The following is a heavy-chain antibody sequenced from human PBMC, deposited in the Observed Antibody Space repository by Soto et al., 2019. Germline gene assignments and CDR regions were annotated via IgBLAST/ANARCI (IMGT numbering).Heavy chain of an antibody. J-gene: IGHJ4*02. CDR3: ASDEEDIVVVPAAVDY. CDR1: GFTFSSYS. D-gene: IGHD2-2*01. Sequence: EVQLVESGGGLVKPGGSLRLSCAASGFTFSSYSMNWVRQAPGKGLEWVSSISSSSSYIYYADSVKGRFTISRDNAKNSLYLQMNSLRAEDTAVYYCASDEEDIVVVPAAVDYWGQGTLVTVSS. V-gene: IGHV3-21*01. CDR2: ISSSSSYI.